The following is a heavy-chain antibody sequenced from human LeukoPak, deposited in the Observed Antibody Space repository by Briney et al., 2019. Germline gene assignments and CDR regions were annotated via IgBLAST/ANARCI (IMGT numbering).Heavy chain of an antibody. CDR2: ITGSGGST. V-gene: IGHV3-23*01. Sequence: GGSLRLSCAASRFTFSSTYAMTWVRQAPGKGLEWVSTITGSGGSTSYADSVKGRFTISRDNSKNTLYLQMNSLRAEDTAIYYCAKNIGDYDFWSGYSDYYYYMDVWGKGTTVTVSS. CDR1: RFTFSSTYA. D-gene: IGHD3-3*01. CDR3: AKNIGDYDFWSGYSDYYYYMDV. J-gene: IGHJ6*03.